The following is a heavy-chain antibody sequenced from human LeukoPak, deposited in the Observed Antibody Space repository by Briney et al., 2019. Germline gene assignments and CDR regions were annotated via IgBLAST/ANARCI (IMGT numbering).Heavy chain of an antibody. CDR2: MNPNSGNT. Sequence: ASVKVSCKASGYTFTSYDINWVRQATGQGLEWMGWMNPNSGNTGYAQKFQGRVTMTRNTSISTAYMGLSSLRSEDTAVYYCARGYYGSGSYALDYWGQGTLVTVSS. CDR1: GYTFTSYD. J-gene: IGHJ4*02. V-gene: IGHV1-8*01. CDR3: ARGYYGSGSYALDY. D-gene: IGHD3-10*01.